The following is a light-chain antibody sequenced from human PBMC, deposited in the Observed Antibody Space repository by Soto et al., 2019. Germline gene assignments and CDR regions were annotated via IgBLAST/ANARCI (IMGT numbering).Light chain of an antibody. CDR2: AAS. CDR1: QSISSH. CDR3: QQSYSTLWT. V-gene: IGKV1-39*01. J-gene: IGKJ1*01. Sequence: DIQMTQSPSSLSASVGDRVTITCRASQSISSHLNWYQQKPGKAPKLLIYAASSLQSGVPSRFSGSGSGTDFTLTISSLQPEDFATYYCQQSYSTLWTFGQGTKVDIK.